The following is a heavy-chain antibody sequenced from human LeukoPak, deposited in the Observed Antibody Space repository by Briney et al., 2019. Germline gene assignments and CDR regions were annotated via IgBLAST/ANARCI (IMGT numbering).Heavy chain of an antibody. CDR3: ARDYYYDSSGYYGY. CDR1: GFTFSSYA. J-gene: IGHJ4*02. D-gene: IGHD3-22*01. CDR2: ISYDGSNK. V-gene: IGHV3-30-3*01. Sequence: GGSLRLSCAASGFTFSSYAMHWVRQAPGKGLEWVAVISYDGSNKYYADSVKGRFTISRDNSKNTLYLKMNSLRAEDTAVYYCARDYYYDSSGYYGYWGQGTLVTVSS.